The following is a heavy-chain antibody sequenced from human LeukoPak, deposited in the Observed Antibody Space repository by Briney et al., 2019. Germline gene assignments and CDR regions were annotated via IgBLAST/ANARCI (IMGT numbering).Heavy chain of an antibody. CDR2: IWYDGSNK. V-gene: IGHV3-33*01. CDR1: GFTFSSYG. Sequence: GGSLRLSCAASGFTFSSYGMHWARQAPGKGLEWVAVIWYDGSNKYYADSVKGRFTISRDNSKNTLYLQMNSLRAEDTAVYYCATMRVAATQDYWGQGTLVTVSS. J-gene: IGHJ4*02. D-gene: IGHD2-15*01. CDR3: ATMRVAATQDY.